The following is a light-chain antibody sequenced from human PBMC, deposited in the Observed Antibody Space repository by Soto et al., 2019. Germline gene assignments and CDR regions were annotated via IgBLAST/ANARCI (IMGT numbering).Light chain of an antibody. CDR3: NSYTGSATPYV. CDR2: DVT. CDR1: SSDVGGYNY. V-gene: IGLV2-14*03. Sequence: QSVLTQPASVSGSPGQSITISCTGTSSDVGGYNYVSWYQHHPDKAPKLVIYDVTNWPSGVSNRFSGSKAGNTASLTISGLQAEDEADYYCNSYTGSATPYVFGTGTKVTVL. J-gene: IGLJ1*01.